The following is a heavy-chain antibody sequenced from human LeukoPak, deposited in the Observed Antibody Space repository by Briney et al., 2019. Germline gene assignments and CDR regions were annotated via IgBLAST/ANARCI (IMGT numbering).Heavy chain of an antibody. CDR1: GFTFSNYS. CDR3: ARDAAAPYYYDSSGYSGGFY. V-gene: IGHV3-21*01. J-gene: IGHJ4*02. Sequence: GGSLRLSCAASGFTFSNYSMNWVRQAPGKGLEWVSSISSSSSYIYYADSVKGRFTISRDNAKNSLYLQMNSLRAEDTAVYYCARDAAAPYYYDSSGYSGGFYWGQGTLVTVSS. D-gene: IGHD3-22*01. CDR2: ISSSSSYI.